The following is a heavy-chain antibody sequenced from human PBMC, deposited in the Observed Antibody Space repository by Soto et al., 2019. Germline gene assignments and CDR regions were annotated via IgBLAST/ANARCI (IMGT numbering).Heavy chain of an antibody. CDR1: GYTFTGYY. D-gene: IGHD4-17*01. Sequence: GASVKVSCKASGYTFTGYYMHWVRQAPGQGLEWMGIINPSGGSTSYVQKFQGRVSMTRDTSTNTVYMELSSLRSEDTAVYYCARSLTYGGKSGWFDPWGQGTLVTVSS. V-gene: IGHV1-46*01. J-gene: IGHJ5*02. CDR2: INPSGGST. CDR3: ARSLTYGGKSGWFDP.